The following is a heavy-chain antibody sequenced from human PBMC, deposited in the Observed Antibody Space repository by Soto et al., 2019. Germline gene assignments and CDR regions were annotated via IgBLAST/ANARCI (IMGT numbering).Heavy chain of an antibody. CDR1: GFSFTSYT. CDR2: ITGSSTYI. J-gene: IGHJ3*01. V-gene: IGHV3-21*01. Sequence: GGSLRLSCAASGFSFTSYTMNWVRQAPGKGLEWVSSITGSSTYIYYADSVRGRFTVSRDNARDSLFLQMNSLRAEDTAVYYCARDSLHTSPSDTLDVWGRGTLVTVSS. CDR3: ARDSLHTSPSDTLDV.